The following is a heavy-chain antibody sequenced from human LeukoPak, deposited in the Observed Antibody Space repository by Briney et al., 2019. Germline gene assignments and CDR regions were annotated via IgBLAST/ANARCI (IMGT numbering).Heavy chain of an antibody. D-gene: IGHD6-19*01. CDR1: GYTFTSYG. CDR3: ARVGAVAGTGINYFDY. Sequence: ASVKVSCKASGYTFTSYGISWVRQAPGQGLEWMGWISAYNGNTNYAQKLQGRVTMTTDTSTSTAYMELRGLRSDDTAVYYCARVGAVAGTGINYFDYWGQGTLVTVSS. J-gene: IGHJ4*02. V-gene: IGHV1-18*01. CDR2: ISAYNGNT.